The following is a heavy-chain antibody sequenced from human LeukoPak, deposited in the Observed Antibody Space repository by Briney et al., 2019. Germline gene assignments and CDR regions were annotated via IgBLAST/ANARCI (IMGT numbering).Heavy chain of an antibody. J-gene: IGHJ4*02. CDR1: GGSISSSSYY. CDR2: IYYSGST. CDR3: ARYQREGYYFDY. V-gene: IGHV4-39*01. D-gene: IGHD1-26*01. Sequence: SETLSLTCTVSGGSISSSSYYWGWIRQPPGKGLEWIGSIYYSGSTYYNPSLKSRVTISVDTSKNQFSLKLSSVTAADTAVYYCARYQREGYYFDYWGQGTLVTVSS.